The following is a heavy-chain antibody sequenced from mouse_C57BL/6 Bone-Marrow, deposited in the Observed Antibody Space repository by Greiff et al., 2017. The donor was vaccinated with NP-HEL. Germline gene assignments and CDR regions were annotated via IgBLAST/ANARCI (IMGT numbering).Heavy chain of an antibody. CDR2: IYPGDGDT. V-gene: IGHV1-82*01. CDR1: GYAFSSSW. CDR3: ARSGDYGDCFDY. D-gene: IGHD1-1*01. Sequence: QVQLQQSGPELVKPGASVKISCKASGYAFSSSWMNWVKQRPGKGLEWIGRIYPGDGDTNYNGKFKGKATLTADKSSSTAYMQLSSLTSEDSAVYFCARSGDYGDCFDYWGQGTTLTVSS. J-gene: IGHJ2*01.